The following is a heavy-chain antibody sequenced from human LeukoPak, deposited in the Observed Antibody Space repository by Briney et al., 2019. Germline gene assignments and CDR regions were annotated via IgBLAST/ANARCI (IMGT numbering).Heavy chain of an antibody. CDR3: ASCTEMATISPPDY. V-gene: IGHV1-69*05. CDR2: IIPIFGTA. CDR1: GGAFSSYA. J-gene: IGHJ4*02. D-gene: IGHD5-24*01. Sequence: GASVKVSCKASGGAFSSYAISWVRQAPGQGLEWMGGIIPIFGTANYAQKFQGRVTITTDESTSTAYMELSSLRSGDTAVYYCASCTEMATISPPDYWGQGTLVTVSS.